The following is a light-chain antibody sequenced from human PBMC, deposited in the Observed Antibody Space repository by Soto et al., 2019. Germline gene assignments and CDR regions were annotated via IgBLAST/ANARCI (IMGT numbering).Light chain of an antibody. Sequence: EIVLTQSPVTLSLSPGERATLSCRASQNVNTYLAWYQQKAGQAPKLLIYDASNRATGIPARFGGGGSGTDFTLTISSLEPEDFAVYYCQHYAHNSPITFGQGTRLEIK. J-gene: IGKJ5*01. CDR2: DAS. CDR3: QHYAHNSPIT. CDR1: QNVNTY. V-gene: IGKV3-11*01.